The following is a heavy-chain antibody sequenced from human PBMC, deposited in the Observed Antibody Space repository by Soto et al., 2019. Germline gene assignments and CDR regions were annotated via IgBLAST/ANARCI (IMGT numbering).Heavy chain of an antibody. Sequence: PGGSLRLSCAASGFTLSNNWMSWVRQAPGKGLEWVAVISYDGSNKYYADSVKGRFTISRDNSKNTLYLQMNSLRAEDTAVYYCAKDRGMKGGYYYGRDVWGQGTTVTVSS. D-gene: IGHD3-16*01. CDR2: ISYDGSNK. CDR3: AKDRGMKGGYYYGRDV. CDR1: GFTLSNNW. J-gene: IGHJ6*01. V-gene: IGHV3-30*18.